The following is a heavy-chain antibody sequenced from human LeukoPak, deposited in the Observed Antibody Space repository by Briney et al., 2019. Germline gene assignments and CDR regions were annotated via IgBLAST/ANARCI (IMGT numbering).Heavy chain of an antibody. Sequence: PGGSLRLSCAASGFTFSSYGMHWVRQAPGKGLEWVAVISYDGSNKYYADSVKGRFTISRDNSKNTLYLQMNSLRAEDTAVYYCAKVGSGWYVDYWGQGTLVTVSS. CDR3: AKVGSGWYVDY. CDR1: GFTFSSYG. J-gene: IGHJ4*02. CDR2: ISYDGSNK. D-gene: IGHD6-19*01. V-gene: IGHV3-30*18.